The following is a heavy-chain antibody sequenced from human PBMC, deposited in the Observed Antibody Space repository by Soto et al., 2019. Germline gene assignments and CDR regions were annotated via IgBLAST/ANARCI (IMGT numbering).Heavy chain of an antibody. Sequence: QVQLVQSGAEVRRPGASVKVSCKASGYTFTSYAIHWVRQAPGQRLEWMGWINAGNGNTKYSQNLQGRVTITMDTSATLDYMELSSLRSEDTAVYYCAREHDFWSGYSFDYWGQGTLVTVSS. CDR3: AREHDFWSGYSFDY. CDR1: GYTFTSYA. V-gene: IGHV1-3*01. J-gene: IGHJ4*02. D-gene: IGHD3-3*01. CDR2: INAGNGNT.